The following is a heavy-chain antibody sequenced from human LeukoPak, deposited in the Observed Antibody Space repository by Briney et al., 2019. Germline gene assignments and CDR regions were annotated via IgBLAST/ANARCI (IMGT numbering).Heavy chain of an antibody. Sequence: HTGGSLRLSCAASGFTFSSYAMSWVRQAPGRGLEWVSAISGSGGSTYYADSVKGRFTISRDNSKNTLYLQMNSLRAEDTAVYYCATLGTKCQLLFGYWGQGTLVTVSS. D-gene: IGHD2-2*01. CDR3: ATLGTKCQLLFGY. V-gene: IGHV3-23*01. J-gene: IGHJ4*02. CDR2: ISGSGGST. CDR1: GFTFSSYA.